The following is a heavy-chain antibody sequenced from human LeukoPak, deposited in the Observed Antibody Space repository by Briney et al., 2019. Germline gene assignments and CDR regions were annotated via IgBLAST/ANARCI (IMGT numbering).Heavy chain of an antibody. CDR3: ARGTLHDFWSGYYTYYFDY. D-gene: IGHD3-3*01. J-gene: IGHJ4*02. CDR2: IYTSGST. CDR1: GGSISSYY. V-gene: IGHV4-4*07. Sequence: SETLSLTCTVSGGSISSYYWSWIRQPAGKGLEWIGRIYTSGSTNYNPSLKSRVTISVDKSKNQFSLKLSSVTAADTAVYYCARGTLHDFWSGYYTYYFDYWGQGTLVTVSS.